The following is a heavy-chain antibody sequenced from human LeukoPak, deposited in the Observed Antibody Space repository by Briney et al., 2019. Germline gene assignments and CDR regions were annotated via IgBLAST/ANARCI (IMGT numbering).Heavy chain of an antibody. D-gene: IGHD4-17*01. J-gene: IGHJ4*02. CDR2: IYSGGST. CDR3: ARHSYGDYRIFDY. CDR1: GFTVSSNY. Sequence: GGSLRLSCAASGFTVSSNYMSWVRQAPGKGLEWVSVIYSGGSTYYADSVKGRFTISRHNSKNTLYLQMNSPRAEDTAVYYCARHSYGDYRIFDYWGQGTLVTVSS. V-gene: IGHV3-53*04.